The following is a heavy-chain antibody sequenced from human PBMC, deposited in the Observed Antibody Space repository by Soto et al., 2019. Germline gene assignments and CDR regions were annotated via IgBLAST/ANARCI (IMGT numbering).Heavy chain of an antibody. CDR2: MNPGSGDT. Sequence: ASMKVSCKSSGYSFTKSDVTWVRQAPGQGLEWMGWMNPGSGDTGYAQKFQGRVTMTRDISIATAYMELSSLRSDDTAIYYCARMATFGSLNWFDPWGQGTLVNVSS. D-gene: IGHD3-16*01. J-gene: IGHJ5*02. CDR3: ARMATFGSLNWFDP. V-gene: IGHV1-8*01. CDR1: GYSFTKSD.